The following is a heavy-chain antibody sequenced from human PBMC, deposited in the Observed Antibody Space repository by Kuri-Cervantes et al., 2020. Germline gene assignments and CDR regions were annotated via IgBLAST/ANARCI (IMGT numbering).Heavy chain of an antibody. CDR2: ISSSSSYI. CDR1: GFTFSNYA. CDR3: ARDVGDNWSGYIYDY. V-gene: IGHV3-21*04. D-gene: IGHD3-3*01. Sequence: GESLKISCAASGFTFSNYAVSWVRQAPGKGLEWVSSISSSSSYIYYADSVKGRFTISRDNAKNSLYLQMNSLRAEDTALYYCARDVGDNWSGYIYDYWGQGTLVTVSS. J-gene: IGHJ4*02.